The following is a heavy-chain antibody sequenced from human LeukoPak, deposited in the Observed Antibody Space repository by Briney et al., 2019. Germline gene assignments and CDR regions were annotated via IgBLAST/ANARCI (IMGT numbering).Heavy chain of an antibody. CDR2: IYYSGST. J-gene: IGHJ4*02. CDR3: ARDQWHSQDY. CDR1: GGSISSSSYY. D-gene: IGHD6-19*01. V-gene: IGHV4-39*07. Sequence: SETLSLTCTVSGGSISSSSYYWGWIRQPPGKGLEWIGSIYYSGSTYYNPSLKSRVTISVDTSKNQFSLKLSSVTAADTAVYYCARDQWHSQDYWGQGTLVTVSS.